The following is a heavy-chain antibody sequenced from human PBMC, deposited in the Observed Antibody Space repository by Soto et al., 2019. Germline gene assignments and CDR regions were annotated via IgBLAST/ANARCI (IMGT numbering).Heavy chain of an antibody. Sequence: ASVKVSCKASGGTFSSYAISWVRQAPGQGLEWMGGIIPIFGTANYAQKFQGRVTITAAESTSTAYMELSSLRSEDTAVYYCARGSLGGSYYAYDYWGQGTLVTVSS. D-gene: IGHD1-26*01. V-gene: IGHV1-69*13. CDR3: ARGSLGGSYYAYDY. CDR2: IIPIFGTA. CDR1: GGTFSSYA. J-gene: IGHJ4*02.